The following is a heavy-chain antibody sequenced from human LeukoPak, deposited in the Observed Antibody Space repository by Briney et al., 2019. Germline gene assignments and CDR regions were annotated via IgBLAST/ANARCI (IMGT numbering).Heavy chain of an antibody. CDR1: GYTFTSYA. V-gene: IGHV1-3*01. CDR3: ARDTAARASGY. D-gene: IGHD6-6*01. Sequence: ASVKVSCKASGYTFTSYAMHWVRQAPGQRLEWMGWINAGNGNTKYTQKFQGRVTITRDTSASTAYMELSSLRSEDTAVYYCARDTAARASGYWGQGTLVTVSS. CDR2: INAGNGNT. J-gene: IGHJ4*02.